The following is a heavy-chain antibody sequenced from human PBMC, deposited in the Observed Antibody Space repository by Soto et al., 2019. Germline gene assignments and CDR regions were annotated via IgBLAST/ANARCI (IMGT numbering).Heavy chain of an antibody. V-gene: IGHV4-39*01. D-gene: IGHD5-12*01. CDR1: GGSISSSSYY. J-gene: IGHJ6*02. CDR3: ARRYSGYETPVGGMDV. Sequence: QLQLQESGPGLVKPSETLSLTCTVSGGSISSSSYYWGWIRQPPGKGLEWIGSIYYSGSTYYNPSLKSRVTISVDTSKNQFSLKLSSVTAADTAVYYCARRYSGYETPVGGMDVWGQGTTVTVSS. CDR2: IYYSGST.